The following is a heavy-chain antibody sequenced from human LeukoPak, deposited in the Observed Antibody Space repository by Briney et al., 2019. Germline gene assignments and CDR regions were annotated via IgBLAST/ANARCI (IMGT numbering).Heavy chain of an antibody. CDR3: ARAGYNYDTSYYFDY. V-gene: IGHV4-59*01. D-gene: IGHD1-1*01. CDR2: IYYTGST. Sequence: PSETLSLTCTVSGGSISNYYWSWIRQPPGKGLEWIGYIYYTGSTYYNPSLMGRVTMSLDTSKNQFSLKLTSVTAADTAVYYCARAGYNYDTSYYFDYWGQGTLVTVSS. CDR1: GGSISNYY. J-gene: IGHJ4*02.